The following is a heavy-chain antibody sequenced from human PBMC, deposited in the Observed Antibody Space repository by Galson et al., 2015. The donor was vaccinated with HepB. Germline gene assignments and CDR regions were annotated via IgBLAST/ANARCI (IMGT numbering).Heavy chain of an antibody. CDR3: ARALQLLLGPWFDP. D-gene: IGHD2-2*01. CDR2: ISAYNGNT. J-gene: IGHJ5*02. Sequence: SVKVSCKASGYTFTSYGISWVRQAPGQGLEWMGWISAYNGNTSYAQKLQGRVTMTTDTSTSTAYMELRSLRSDDTAVYYCARALQLLLGPWFDPWGQGTLVTVSS. CDR1: GYTFTSYG. V-gene: IGHV1-18*01.